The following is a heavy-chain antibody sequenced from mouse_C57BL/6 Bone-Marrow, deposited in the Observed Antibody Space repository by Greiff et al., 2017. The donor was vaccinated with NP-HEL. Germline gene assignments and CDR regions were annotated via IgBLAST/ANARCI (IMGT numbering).Heavy chain of an antibody. Sequence: VQLQQPGAELVKPGASVKMSCKASGYTFTSYWITWVKQRPGQGLEWIGDIYPGSGSTNYNEKFKGKATLTADKSSSTAYMELRSLTSEDSAVYFCARIGTCYSDYDYWGQGTTLTVSS. J-gene: IGHJ2*01. D-gene: IGHD2-5*01. CDR2: IYPGSGST. V-gene: IGHV1-55*01. CDR1: GYTFTSYW. CDR3: ARIGTCYSDYDY.